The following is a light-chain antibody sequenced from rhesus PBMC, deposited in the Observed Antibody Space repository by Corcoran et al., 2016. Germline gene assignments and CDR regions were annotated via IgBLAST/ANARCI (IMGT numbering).Light chain of an antibody. CDR2: AAS. J-gene: IGKJ2*01. CDR1: QTISSY. V-gene: IGKV1-44*02. Sequence: DIQMTQSPSSLSASVGDRVTITCRASQTISSYLAWYRQRPGKVPKLLIYAASSLESGVPSRFSGSGSGTEFTLTISSLQPEDFATYYCQQHNSHPHSFGQGTKVEIK. CDR3: QQHNSHPHS.